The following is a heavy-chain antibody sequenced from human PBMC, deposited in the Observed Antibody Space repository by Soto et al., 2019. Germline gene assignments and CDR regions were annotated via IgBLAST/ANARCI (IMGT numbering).Heavy chain of an antibody. D-gene: IGHD3-10*01. V-gene: IGHV1-69*13. CDR3: ARDGTMVRGVIIRPYYGMDV. CDR1: GGTFSSYA. Sequence: GASVKVSCKASGGTFSSYAISWVRQAPGQGLEWMGGIIPIFGTANYAQKFQGRVTITADESTSTAYMELSSLRSEDTAVYYCARDGTMVRGVIIRPYYGMDVWSQGTTVTVSS. CDR2: IIPIFGTA. J-gene: IGHJ6*02.